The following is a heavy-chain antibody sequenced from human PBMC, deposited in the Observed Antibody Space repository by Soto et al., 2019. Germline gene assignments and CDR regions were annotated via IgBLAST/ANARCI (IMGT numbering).Heavy chain of an antibody. D-gene: IGHD6-19*01. J-gene: IGHJ4*02. Sequence: SQTLSLTCAISGDSVSSNSATWNWIRQSPSRGLEWLGRTYYRSKWYNDYAVSVKSRITINPDTSKNQFSMPLNSVTPEDTAVYYCARDSAYSSGWTNLDYWGQGTLATVSS. CDR3: ARDSAYSSGWTNLDY. CDR1: GDSVSSNSAT. V-gene: IGHV6-1*01. CDR2: TYYRSKWYN.